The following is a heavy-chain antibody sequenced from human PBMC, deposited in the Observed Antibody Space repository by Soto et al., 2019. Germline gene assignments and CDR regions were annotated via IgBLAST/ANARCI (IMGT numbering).Heavy chain of an antibody. CDR3: ASDYDFWSGYGY. D-gene: IGHD3-3*01. CDR2: IIPIFGTA. CDR1: GGTFSSYA. Sequence: SVKVSCKASGGTFSSYAISWVRQAPGQGLEWMGGIIPIFGTANYAQKFQGRVTITADESTSTAYMELSSLRSEDTAVYYCASDYDFWSGYGYWGQGTLVTVS. V-gene: IGHV1-69*13. J-gene: IGHJ4*02.